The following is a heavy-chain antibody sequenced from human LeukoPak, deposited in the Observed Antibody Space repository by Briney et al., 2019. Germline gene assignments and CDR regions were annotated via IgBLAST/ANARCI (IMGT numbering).Heavy chain of an antibody. CDR3: ARDHYDSSGYFDY. V-gene: IGHV3-21*01. CDR1: GFTFSSYS. Sequence: GGSLRLSCAASGFTFSSYSMNWVRQAPGKGLEWVSSISGSSSYIYYADSVKGRFTISRDNAKNSLYLQMNSLRAEDTAVYYCARDHYDSSGYFDYWGQGTLVTVSS. J-gene: IGHJ4*02. D-gene: IGHD3-22*01. CDR2: ISGSSSYI.